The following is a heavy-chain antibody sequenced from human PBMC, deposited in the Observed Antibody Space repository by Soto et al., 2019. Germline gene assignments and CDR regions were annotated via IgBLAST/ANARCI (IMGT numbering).Heavy chain of an antibody. D-gene: IGHD2-8*02. CDR3: ARVGGVPVYYYGMDV. CDR2: VIPIFGTA. CDR1: GGTFSSYA. V-gene: IGHV1-69*13. Sequence: SVKVSCKASGGTFSSYAISWVRQAPGQGLEWMGGVIPIFGTANYAQKFQGRVTITADESTSTAYMELSSLRSEDTAVYYCARVGGVPVYYYGMDVWGQGTTVTVSS. J-gene: IGHJ6*02.